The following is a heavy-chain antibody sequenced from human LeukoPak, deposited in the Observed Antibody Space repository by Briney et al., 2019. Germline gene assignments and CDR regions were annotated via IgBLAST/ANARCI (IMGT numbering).Heavy chain of an antibody. J-gene: IGHJ6*02. CDR2: ISGSGGST. CDR1: GFTFSSYS. Sequence: PGGSLGLSCAASGFTFSSYSMNWVRQAPGKGLEWVSAISGSGGSTYYADSVKGRFTISRDNSKNTLYLQMNSLRAEDTAVYYCAKVLYSSSWYAYYYYGMDVWGQGTTVTVSS. V-gene: IGHV3-23*01. D-gene: IGHD6-13*01. CDR3: AKVLYSSSWYAYYYYGMDV.